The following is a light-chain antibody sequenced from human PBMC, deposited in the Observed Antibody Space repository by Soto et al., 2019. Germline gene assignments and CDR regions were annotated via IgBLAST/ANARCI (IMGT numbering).Light chain of an antibody. CDR1: SSDVGGYNY. V-gene: IGLV2-11*01. Sequence: QSVLTQPRSVAGSPGQSVTISCTGTSSDVGGYNYVSWYQQHPGKAPKLMIYDVSKQPSGVPDRFSGSKSGNTASLTLSGLQAEDEADYYCCSYAGSYTYVFGTGTRSPP. J-gene: IGLJ1*01. CDR3: CSYAGSYTYV. CDR2: DVS.